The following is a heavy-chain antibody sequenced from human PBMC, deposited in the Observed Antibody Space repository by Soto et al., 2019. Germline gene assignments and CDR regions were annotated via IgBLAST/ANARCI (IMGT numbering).Heavy chain of an antibody. CDR2: ISYDGSNK. CDR3: ARHLPRYGSGGRIYAFDI. D-gene: IGHD3-10*01. V-gene: IGHV3-30*03. J-gene: IGHJ3*02. Sequence: QVQLVESGGGVVQPGRSLRLSCAASGFTFSSYGMHWVRQAPGKGLEWVAVISYDGSNKYYADSVKGRFTISRDNSKNTLYLQMNSLRAEDTAVDYCARHLPRYGSGGRIYAFDIWGQGTMVTVSS. CDR1: GFTFSSYG.